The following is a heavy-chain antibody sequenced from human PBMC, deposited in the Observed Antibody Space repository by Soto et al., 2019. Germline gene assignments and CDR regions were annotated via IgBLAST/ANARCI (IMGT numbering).Heavy chain of an antibody. Sequence: SETLSLTCAVYGGSFSGYYWSWIRQPPGKGLEWIGEINHSGSTNYNPSLKSRVTISVDTSKSQFSLKLSSVTAADTAVYYCARLPHYSSRNYYYYGMDVWGQGTTVTVSS. CDR3: ARLPHYSSRNYYYYGMDV. J-gene: IGHJ6*02. CDR2: INHSGST. V-gene: IGHV4-34*01. CDR1: GGSFSGYY. D-gene: IGHD6-13*01.